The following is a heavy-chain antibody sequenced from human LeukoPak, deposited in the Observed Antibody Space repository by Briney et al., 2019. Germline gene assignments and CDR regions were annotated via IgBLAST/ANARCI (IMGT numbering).Heavy chain of an antibody. CDR1: GGTFSSYA. J-gene: IGHJ4*02. CDR2: ITAIFRTT. CDR3: ARHSGYHSTMYLDY. V-gene: IGHV1-69*13. Sequence: SVKVSCKASGGTFSSYAISWVRQAPGQGLEWMGGITAIFRTTNYAQKFQGRVTITADESMSTVYMELSSLRSEDTAVYYCARHSGYHSTMYLDYWGQGTLVTVSS. D-gene: IGHD3-22*01.